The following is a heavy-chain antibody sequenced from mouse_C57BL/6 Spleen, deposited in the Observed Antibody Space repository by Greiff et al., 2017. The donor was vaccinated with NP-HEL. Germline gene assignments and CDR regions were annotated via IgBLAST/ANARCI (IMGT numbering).Heavy chain of an antibody. CDR2: ISSGSSTI. CDR1: GFTFSDYG. D-gene: IGHD4-1*01. J-gene: IGHJ3*01. Sequence: DVMLVESGGGLVKPGGSLKLSCAASGFTFSDYGMHWVRQAPEKGLEWVAYISSGSSTIYYADTVKGRFTISRDNAKNTLFLQMTSLRSEDTAMYYCARMALGRGWFAYWGQGTLVTVSA. V-gene: IGHV5-17*01. CDR3: ARMALGRGWFAY.